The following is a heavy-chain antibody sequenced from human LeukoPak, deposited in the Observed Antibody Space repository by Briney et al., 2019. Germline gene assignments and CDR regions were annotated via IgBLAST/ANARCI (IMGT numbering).Heavy chain of an antibody. CDR2: INTNTGNP. V-gene: IGHV7-4-1*02. CDR1: GYIFTSYG. D-gene: IGHD6-6*01. J-gene: IGHJ6*02. CDR3: AREAPSIAARRGKDYYGMDV. Sequence: ASVKVSCKASGYIFTSYGINWVRQAPGQGLEWMGWINTNTGNPTYAQGFTGRFVFSLDTSVSTAYLQISSLKAEDTAVYYCAREAPSIAARRGKDYYGMDVWGQGTTVTVSS.